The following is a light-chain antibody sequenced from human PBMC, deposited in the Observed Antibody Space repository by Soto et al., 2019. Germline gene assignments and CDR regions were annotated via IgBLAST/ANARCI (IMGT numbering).Light chain of an antibody. Sequence: DIQMTQSPSSLSASVGDRVTITCRASQSITNSLNWYQHKPGKAPTLVVYAASSLQSGVPSRFSGSGSGTDFTLTISSLQPEDFATYYCQQLNSYLPLTFGGGTKVEIK. CDR2: AAS. V-gene: IGKV1-39*01. CDR3: QQLNSYLPLT. J-gene: IGKJ4*01. CDR1: QSITNS.